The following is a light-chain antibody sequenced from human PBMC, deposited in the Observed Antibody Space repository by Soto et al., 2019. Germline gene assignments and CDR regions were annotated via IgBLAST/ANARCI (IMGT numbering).Light chain of an antibody. CDR1: QSVSSN. Sequence: EIVMTQSPATLSVSPGERATLSCRASQSVSSNLAWYQQKPGQAPRLLIYGASTRATGIPARFSGSGSGTKFTLTTISLQSEEFAVYYCQQYNNWPPWTFGRGTKVEIK. J-gene: IGKJ1*01. CDR3: QQYNNWPPWT. CDR2: GAS. V-gene: IGKV3-15*01.